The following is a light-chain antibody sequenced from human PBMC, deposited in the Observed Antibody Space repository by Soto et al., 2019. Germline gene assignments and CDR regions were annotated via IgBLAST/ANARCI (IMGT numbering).Light chain of an antibody. CDR3: ETWDDSLPGAV. CDR2: DNN. CDR1: SSNIGTNY. V-gene: IGLV1-51*01. J-gene: IGLJ2*01. Sequence: QSVLTQPPSVSAAPGQKVTISCSGSSSNIGTNYVSWYQQLPGTVPTLLIYDNNKRPSGIPVRFSASKSGTSATLDITGLQIGDEADYYCETWDDSLPGAVFGGGTKLTVL.